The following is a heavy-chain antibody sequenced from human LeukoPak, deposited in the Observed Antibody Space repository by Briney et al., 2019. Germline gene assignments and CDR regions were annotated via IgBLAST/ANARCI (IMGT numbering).Heavy chain of an antibody. CDR1: GFTFSSYA. CDR2: ISGSGGST. Sequence: PGGSLRLSCAASGFTFSSYAMSWVRQAPGKGLEWVSAISGSGGSTYYADSAKGRFTISRDNSKNTLYLQMNSLRAEDTAVYYCAEVRESAAHNWFDPWGQGTLVTVSS. J-gene: IGHJ5*02. V-gene: IGHV3-23*01. D-gene: IGHD3-10*01. CDR3: AEVRESAAHNWFDP.